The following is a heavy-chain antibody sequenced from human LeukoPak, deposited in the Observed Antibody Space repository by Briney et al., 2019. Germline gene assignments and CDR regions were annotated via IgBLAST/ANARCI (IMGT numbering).Heavy chain of an antibody. J-gene: IGHJ4*02. D-gene: IGHD2-15*01. CDR3: VRVIVAAVDY. CDR2: IYYSGSA. CDR1: GGSISSYY. Sequence: SETLSLTCTVSGGSISSYYWSWIRQPPGKGLEWIGYIYYSGSANYNPSLKGRVTISVDTSKNQFSLKLNSVTAADTAVYYCVRVIVAAVDYWGQGTLVTVSS. V-gene: IGHV4-59*08.